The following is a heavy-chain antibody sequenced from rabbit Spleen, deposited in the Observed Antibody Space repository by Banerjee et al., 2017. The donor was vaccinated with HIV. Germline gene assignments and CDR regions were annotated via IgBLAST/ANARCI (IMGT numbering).Heavy chain of an antibody. CDR3: GRDAGSCAYIDGYFNL. V-gene: IGHV1S40*01. Sequence: QSLEESGGDLVKPEGSLTLTCTASGFSFSKNYWMCWVRQAPGKGLEWIACIYTGSSTTYYANWAKGRFTISKTSSTTVTLQMTSLTAADTATYFCGRDAGSCAYIDGYFNLWGPGTLVTVS. CDR2: IYTGSSTT. D-gene: IGHD8-1*01. J-gene: IGHJ4*01. CDR1: GFSFSKNYW.